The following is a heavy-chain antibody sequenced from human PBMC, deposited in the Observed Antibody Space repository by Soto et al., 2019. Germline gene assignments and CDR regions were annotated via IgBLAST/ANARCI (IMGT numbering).Heavy chain of an antibody. CDR3: ARAILCSSSKCLHYYYYGMDV. J-gene: IGHJ6*02. Sequence: SETLSLTCTVSGGSISSSSYYWGWIRQPPGKGLEWIGSIYYSGSTYYNPSLKSRVTISVDTSKNQFSLKLSSVTAADTAVYYCARAILCSSSKCLHYYYYGMDVWGQGTTVTVSS. D-gene: IGHD6-6*01. V-gene: IGHV4-39*01. CDR1: GGSISSSSYY. CDR2: IYYSGST.